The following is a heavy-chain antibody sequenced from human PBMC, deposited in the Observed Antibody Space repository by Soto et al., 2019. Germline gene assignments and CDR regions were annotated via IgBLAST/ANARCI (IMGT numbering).Heavy chain of an antibody. J-gene: IGHJ4*02. CDR1: GYSFASYG. CDR2: ISAYNGNT. Sequence: ASVKVTCAASGYSFASYGISWVRQAPGQGLEWMGWISAYNGNTGYAQKFQGRVTMTRNTSISTAYMELSSLRSEDTAVYYCARARGLSLTAAGYWGQGTLVTVSS. V-gene: IGHV1-8*02. D-gene: IGHD3-9*01. CDR3: ARARGLSLTAAGY.